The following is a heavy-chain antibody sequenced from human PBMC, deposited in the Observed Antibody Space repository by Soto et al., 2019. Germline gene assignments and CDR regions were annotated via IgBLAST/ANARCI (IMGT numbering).Heavy chain of an antibody. Sequence: ASVKVSCKASGYTFTSYGISWVRQAPGQGLEWMGWISAYNGNTNYAQKLQGRVTMTTDTSTSTAYMELRSLRSDDTAVYYCAREARVTYYYDSSGYYVGWFDPWGQGTLVTV. CDR3: AREARVTYYYDSSGYYVGWFDP. D-gene: IGHD3-22*01. CDR1: GYTFTSYG. V-gene: IGHV1-18*01. J-gene: IGHJ5*02. CDR2: ISAYNGNT.